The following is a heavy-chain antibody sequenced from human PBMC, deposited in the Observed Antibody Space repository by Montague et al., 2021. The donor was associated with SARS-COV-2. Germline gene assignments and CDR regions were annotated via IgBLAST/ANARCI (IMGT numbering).Heavy chain of an antibody. D-gene: IGHD4-11*01. Sequence: SETLSLTCTVSGGSISSSSYYWGWIRQPPGKGLEWIGSINNRGNTYNNPSLRSRVSISVDTSKNQFSLNVRSVTAADTGLFYCVRVTHPRSARPYYMDVWGKGTTVTV. CDR1: GGSISSSSYY. J-gene: IGHJ6*03. CDR2: INNRGNT. CDR3: VRVTHPRSARPYYMDV. V-gene: IGHV4-39*01.